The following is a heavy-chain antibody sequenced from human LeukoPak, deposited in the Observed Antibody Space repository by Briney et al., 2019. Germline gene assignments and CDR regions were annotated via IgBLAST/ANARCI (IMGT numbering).Heavy chain of an antibody. CDR2: ISYDGNNK. J-gene: IGHJ5*02. CDR3: TGHPTDSSAYFNWLDP. D-gene: IGHD3-22*01. CDR1: GFTFSSYA. Sequence: GGSLRLSCAASGFTFSSYAMHWVRQAPGKGLEWVAVISYDGNNKYYADSVKGRFTISRDNSKNTLYLQMNSLRAEDTAVYYCTGHPTDSSAYFNWLDPWGQGTLVTVSS. V-gene: IGHV3-30*04.